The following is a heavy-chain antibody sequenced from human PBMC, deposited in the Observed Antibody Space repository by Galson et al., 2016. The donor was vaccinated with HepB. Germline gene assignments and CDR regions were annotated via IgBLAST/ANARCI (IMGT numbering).Heavy chain of an antibody. CDR2: IIPMFGRA. CDR1: GFTFSSYA. D-gene: IGHD3-10*01. Sequence: SVKVSCKASGFTFSSYAINWMRPAPGQGLEWVGGIIPMFGRANYAQRLQGQVTITADESTGSVYMEMSSLRSDDTAVYYCARVDYYGSGTHYYFDYWGQGTLVTVSS. J-gene: IGHJ4*02. V-gene: IGHV1-69*13. CDR3: ARVDYYGSGTHYYFDY.